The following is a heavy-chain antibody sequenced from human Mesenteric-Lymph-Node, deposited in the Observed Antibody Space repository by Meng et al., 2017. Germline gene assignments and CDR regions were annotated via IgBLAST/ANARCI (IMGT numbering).Heavy chain of an antibody. J-gene: IGHJ4*02. Sequence: VPLWQLGAEVKKPGASVKVSCKASGYTFTTYKINWVRQATGQGLEWMGWMSPNTGNTGYAQKFQGRVTMTSDTSMSTAYMELSALSSEDTAVYYCARDPEFAYWGQGTLVTVSS. CDR1: GYTFTTYK. D-gene: IGHD3-10*01. V-gene: IGHV1-8*01. CDR3: ARDPEFAY. CDR2: MSPNTGNT.